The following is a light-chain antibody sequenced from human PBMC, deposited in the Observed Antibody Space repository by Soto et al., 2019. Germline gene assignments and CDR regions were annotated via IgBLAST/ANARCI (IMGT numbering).Light chain of an antibody. J-gene: IGLJ2*01. CDR3: TSYTTSSTVI. CDR1: SSDVGGYTF. CDR2: EVS. V-gene: IGLV2-14*01. Sequence: QSALTQPASVSGSPVQSITISCTGTSSDVGGYTFVSWYQQHPGKAPKLLIYEVSNRPSGISNRFSGSKSGNTASLNISGLQAEDEADYYCTSYTTSSTVIFGGGTKLTVI.